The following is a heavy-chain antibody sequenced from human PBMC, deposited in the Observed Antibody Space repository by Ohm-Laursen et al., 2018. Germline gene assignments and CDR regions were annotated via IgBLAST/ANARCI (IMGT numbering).Heavy chain of an antibody. CDR1: GGSINSYY. Sequence: TPSLTCTVSGGSINSYYWTWIRQPPGKGLEWIGYIYYTGVTNYNPSLKSRVTISVDTSRNQFSLKLSSVTAADTAVYYCARVYYGGNLIFDYWGLGTLVTVSS. J-gene: IGHJ4*02. V-gene: IGHV4-59*13. CDR2: IYYTGVT. CDR3: ARVYYGGNLIFDY. D-gene: IGHD4-23*01.